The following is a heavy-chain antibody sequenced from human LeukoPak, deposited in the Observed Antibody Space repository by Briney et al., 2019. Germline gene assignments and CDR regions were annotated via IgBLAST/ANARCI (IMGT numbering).Heavy chain of an antibody. CDR1: GYIFSDYY. CDR2: INPAGGST. CDR3: ARGRGVHDSHTYDYFDY. J-gene: IGHJ4*02. D-gene: IGHD3-22*01. Sequence: ASVKVSCKASGYIFSDYYIHWVRQAPGQGLEWMGIINPAGGSTTYAQKFQGSRLTLTRDTSTSTVYMELSSLRSEDTAVYYCARGRGVHDSHTYDYFDYWGQGSLVTVSS. V-gene: IGHV1-46*01.